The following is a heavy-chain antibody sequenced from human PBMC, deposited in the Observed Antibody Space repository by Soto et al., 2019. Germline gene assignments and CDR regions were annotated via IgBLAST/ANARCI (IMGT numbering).Heavy chain of an antibody. J-gene: IGHJ3*02. CDR1: GYSFISYW. D-gene: IGHD3-22*01. V-gene: IGHV5-51*01. CDR3: ARRYYDSSGYYFDAFDT. Sequence: PGVPMRDRSKGFGYSFISYWIGRVRQMNGKGLEWMGIIYPGDSDTRYSPSFQGQVTISADKSISTAYLQWSSLKASDTAMYYCARRYYDSSGYYFDAFDTWGQGTMVTVS. CDR2: IYPGDSDT.